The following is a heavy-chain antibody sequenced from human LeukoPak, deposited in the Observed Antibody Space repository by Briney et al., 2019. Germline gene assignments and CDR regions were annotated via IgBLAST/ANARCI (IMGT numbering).Heavy chain of an antibody. D-gene: IGHD6-13*01. V-gene: IGHV1-69*05. CDR2: IIPIFGTA. CDR1: GGTFSSYA. Sequence: SVKVSCKASGGTFSSYAISWVRQAPGQGLAWMGGIIPIFGTANYAQKFQGRVTITTDESTSTAYMELSSLRSEDTAVYYCARVSPSSFNWFDPWGQGILVTVSS. CDR3: ARVSPSSFNWFDP. J-gene: IGHJ5*02.